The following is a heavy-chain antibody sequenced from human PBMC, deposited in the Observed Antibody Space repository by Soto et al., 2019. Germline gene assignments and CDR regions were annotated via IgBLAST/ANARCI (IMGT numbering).Heavy chain of an antibody. V-gene: IGHV4-34*01. J-gene: IGHJ6*02. CDR2: INHSGST. D-gene: IGHD3-16*01. CDR3: ARFTFYYGMDV. Sequence: ETLSLTCAVYGGSFSGYYWSWIRQPPGKGLEWIGEINHSGSTNYNPSLKSRVTISVDTSKNQFSLKLSSVTAADTAVYYCARFTFYYGMDVWGQGTTVTVSS. CDR1: GGSFSGYY.